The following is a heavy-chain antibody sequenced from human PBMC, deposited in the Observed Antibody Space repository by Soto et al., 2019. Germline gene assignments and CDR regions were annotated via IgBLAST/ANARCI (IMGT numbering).Heavy chain of an antibody. J-gene: IGHJ4*02. Sequence: PGESQKISSKGSGYTCTSYWVGWVRQMPGKGLEWMGIIYPGDSDTRYSPSFQGQVTISADKSISTAYLQWSSLKASDTAMYYCARHSRYSSGWYPNFDYWGQGTLVTVSS. CDR1: GYTCTSYW. CDR2: IYPGDSDT. D-gene: IGHD6-19*01. CDR3: ARHSRYSSGWYPNFDY. V-gene: IGHV5-51*01.